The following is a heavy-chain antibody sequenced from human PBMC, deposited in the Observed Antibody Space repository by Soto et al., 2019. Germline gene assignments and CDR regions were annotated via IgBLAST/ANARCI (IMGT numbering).Heavy chain of an antibody. Sequence: QVQLVQSGAEVKKPGASVQVSCKASGYTFTAYYIHWVRQAPGEGLEWMAWINIYTGDAGLAPEFQGRVTVTSDTSINTVYMGLSGLTSDDTALYDGARGSTTVTPLGDYWGQGTLVSVSS. D-gene: IGHD4-17*01. CDR3: ARGSTTVTPLGDY. J-gene: IGHJ4*02. CDR1: GYTFTAYY. V-gene: IGHV1-2*02. CDR2: INIYTGDA.